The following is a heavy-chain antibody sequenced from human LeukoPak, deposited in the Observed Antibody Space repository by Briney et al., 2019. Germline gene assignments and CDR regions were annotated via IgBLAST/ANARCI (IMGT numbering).Heavy chain of an antibody. CDR1: GFTDSSNY. CDR2: IYSGGST. J-gene: IGHJ4*02. CDR3: ARDKITEHYFDY. V-gene: IGHV3-66*01. Sequence: GVSLRLSCAASGFTDSSNYMSWVRQAPGRGLEWVSVIYSGGSTYYADSVKGRFTISRDNSKNTLYLQMNSLRAEDTAVYYCARDKITEHYFDYWGQGTLVTVSS.